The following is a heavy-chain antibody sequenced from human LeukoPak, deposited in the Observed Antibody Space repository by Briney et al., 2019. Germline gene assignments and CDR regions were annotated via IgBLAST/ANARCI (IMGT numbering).Heavy chain of an antibody. CDR2: IHYSGST. CDR3: ARQGSNWYFEYCQH. D-gene: IGHD4-11*01. Sequence: PSETLSLTCTVSGGSISSSRNYWGWIRQPPGKRLEWIGSIHYSGSTYYSPSLKSRVTISVDMSKNQFSLKLTSVTAADTAVYYCARQGSNWYFEYCQHWGQGTLVTVSS. J-gene: IGHJ1*01. CDR1: GGSISSSRNY. V-gene: IGHV4-39*01.